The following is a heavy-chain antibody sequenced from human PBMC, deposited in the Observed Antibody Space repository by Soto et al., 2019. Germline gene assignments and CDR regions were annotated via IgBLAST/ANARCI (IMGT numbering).Heavy chain of an antibody. Sequence: QMHLVESGGGVVQPGRSLTLSCVASGFTFTSYGIHWVRQAPGKGLEWVAVIWYDGSNKYYGDSVKGRFSISRDNSKNTVYLQMNSLRAEDTAVYYCARDRRFLEWPDHWGQGTLVSVSS. CDR2: IWYDGSNK. V-gene: IGHV3-33*01. J-gene: IGHJ4*02. CDR1: GFTFTSYG. CDR3: ARDRRFLEWPDH. D-gene: IGHD3-3*01.